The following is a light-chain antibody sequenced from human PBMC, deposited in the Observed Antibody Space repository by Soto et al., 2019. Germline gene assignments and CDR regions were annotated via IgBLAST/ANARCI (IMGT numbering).Light chain of an antibody. Sequence: VVMTQSPDSLAVSLGERAIINCKSSQSLLYSSNNQNYLAWYQQKPGQPPKLLIYWASIRESGVPARFSGGGSGTDFTLTISSLQTEDVALYYCQQYFRSPVTFGGGTKVDI. CDR2: WAS. CDR1: QSLLYSSNNQNY. J-gene: IGKJ4*01. CDR3: QQYFRSPVT. V-gene: IGKV4-1*01.